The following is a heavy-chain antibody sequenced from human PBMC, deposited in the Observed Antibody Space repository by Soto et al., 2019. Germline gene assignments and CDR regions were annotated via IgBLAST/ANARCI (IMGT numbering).Heavy chain of an antibody. CDR1: GGSFSGYY. D-gene: IGHD5-12*01. CDR2: INHSGST. V-gene: IGHV4-34*01. CDR3: AREGWRWLQYIDY. Sequence: SETLSLTCAVYGGSFSGYYWSWIRQPPGKGLEWIGEINHSGSTNYNPSLKSRVTISVDTSKNQFSLKLSSVTAADTAVYYCAREGWRWLQYIDYWGQGTLVTVSS. J-gene: IGHJ4*02.